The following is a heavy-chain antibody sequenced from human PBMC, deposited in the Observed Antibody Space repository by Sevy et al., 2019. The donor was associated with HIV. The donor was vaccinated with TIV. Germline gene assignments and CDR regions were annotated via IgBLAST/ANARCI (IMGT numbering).Heavy chain of an antibody. CDR3: AKATLNIQAFDI. Sequence: GGSLRLSCAASGFTFDDYAMHWVRQAPGKGLEWVSGISWNSGSIGYADSVKGRFTISRDNAKNSLYLQMNSLRAEDTALYYCAKATLNIQAFDIWGQGTMVTVSS. CDR1: GFTFDDYA. D-gene: IGHD2-15*01. J-gene: IGHJ3*02. CDR2: ISWNSGSI. V-gene: IGHV3-9*01.